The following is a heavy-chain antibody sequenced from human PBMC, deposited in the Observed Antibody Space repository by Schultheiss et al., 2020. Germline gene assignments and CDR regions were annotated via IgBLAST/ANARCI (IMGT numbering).Heavy chain of an antibody. V-gene: IGHV2-5*01. CDR2: IYWNDDK. CDR1: GFSLSTSGVG. CDR3: AHRYSSGWYSLASAFDI. D-gene: IGHD6-19*01. Sequence: SGPTLVKPTQTLTLTCTFSGFSLSTSGVGVGWIRQPPGKALEWLALIYWNDDKRYSPSLKSRLTITKDTSKNQVVLTMTNMDPVDTAKYYCAHRYSSGWYSLASAFDIWGQGTMVTVSS. J-gene: IGHJ3*02.